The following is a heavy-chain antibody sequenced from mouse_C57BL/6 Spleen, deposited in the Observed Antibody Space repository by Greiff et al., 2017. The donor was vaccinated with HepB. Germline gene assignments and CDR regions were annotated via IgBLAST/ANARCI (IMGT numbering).Heavy chain of an antibody. CDR1: GFNIKNTY. Sequence: VQLKESVAELVRPGASVKLSCTASGFNIKNTYMHWVKQRPEQGLEWIGRIDPANGNTKYAPKFQGKATITADTSSNTAYLQLSSLTSEDTAIYYCARRYDYDNYAMDYWGQGTSVTVSS. CDR3: ARRYDYDNYAMDY. D-gene: IGHD2-4*01. V-gene: IGHV14-3*01. CDR2: IDPANGNT. J-gene: IGHJ4*01.